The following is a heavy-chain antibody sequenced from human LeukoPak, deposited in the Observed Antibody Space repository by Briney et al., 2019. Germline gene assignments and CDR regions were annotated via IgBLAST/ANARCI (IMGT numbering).Heavy chain of an antibody. D-gene: IGHD5-18*01. CDR1: GFTFSSYS. V-gene: IGHV3-21*01. J-gene: IGHJ4*02. CDR3: ARDWGNGYSYGLAPFDY. CDR2: ISSSSSYI. Sequence: GGSLRLSCAASGFTFSSYSMNWVRQAPGKGLEWVSSISSSSSYIYYADSVKGRFTISRDNAKNSLYLQTNSLRAEDTAVYYCARDWGNGYSYGLAPFDYWGQGTLVTVSS.